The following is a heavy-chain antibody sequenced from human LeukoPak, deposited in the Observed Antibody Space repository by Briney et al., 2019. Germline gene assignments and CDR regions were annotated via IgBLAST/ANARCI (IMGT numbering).Heavy chain of an antibody. CDR2: ISSSSSTI. D-gene: IGHD3-22*01. Sequence: GGSLRLSCAASGFTFSSYSMNWVRQAPGKGLEWVSYISSSSSTIYYADSVKGRFTISRDNAKNSLYLQMNSLRAEDTAVYYCARGYYDSSGYYYSDYWGQGTLVTVSS. J-gene: IGHJ4*02. CDR3: ARGYYDSSGYYYSDY. V-gene: IGHV3-48*04. CDR1: GFTFSSYS.